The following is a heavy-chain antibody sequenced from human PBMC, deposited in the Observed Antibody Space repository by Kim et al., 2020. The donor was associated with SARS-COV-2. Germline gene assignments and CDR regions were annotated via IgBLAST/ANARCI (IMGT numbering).Heavy chain of an antibody. CDR2: SSSSSSDT. J-gene: IGHJ4*01. D-gene: IGHD3-16*02. CDR1: GFTFSDYY. Sequence: GGYLRLSCAASGFTFSDYYMSWIRKAPGKGLEWVSYSSSSSSDTHYADSVKGRCTISRDNAKNSLYLQMHSLRAEDTAEHDCARVGYVYVWGRFRDDDY. V-gene: IGHV3-11*05. CDR3: ARVGYVYVWGRFRDDDY.